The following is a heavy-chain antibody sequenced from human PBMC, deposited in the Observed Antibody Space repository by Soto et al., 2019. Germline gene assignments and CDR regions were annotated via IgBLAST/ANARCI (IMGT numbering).Heavy chain of an antibody. CDR1: GGTFSSYT. CDR3: ARDQAAYCGGDCYEWFDP. V-gene: IGHV1-69*08. J-gene: IGHJ5*02. CDR2: IIPILGIA. D-gene: IGHD2-21*02. Sequence: QVQLVQSGAEVKKPGSSVKVSCKASGGTFSSYTISWVRQAPGQGLEWMGRIIPILGIANYAQKFQGRVTITADKSTSTAYMELSSLRSEDTAVYYCARDQAAYCGGDCYEWFDPWGQGTLVTVSS.